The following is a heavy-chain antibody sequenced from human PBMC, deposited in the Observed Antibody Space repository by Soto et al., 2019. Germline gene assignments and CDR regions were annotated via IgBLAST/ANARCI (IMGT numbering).Heavy chain of an antibody. J-gene: IGHJ5*01. CDR1: GFRFGDYG. CDR2: ISTEPYGAAT. D-gene: IGHD3-3*01. CDR3: SRKVTLSGVVLPTHWFDS. V-gene: IGHV3-49*03. Sequence: VQLAESGGGLVQPGRSLRLSCATSGFRFGDYGMSWFRQAPGKGLEWVGFISTEPYGAATQYAASVKGRFTITRDDSKRIVDLQMSSLKPEDTAIYYCSRKVTLSGVVLPTHWFDSWGQGTLVTVSS.